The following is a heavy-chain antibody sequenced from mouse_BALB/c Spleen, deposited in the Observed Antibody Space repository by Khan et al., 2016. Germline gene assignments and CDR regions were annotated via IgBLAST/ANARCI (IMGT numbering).Heavy chain of an antibody. CDR3: ARSSRMGGNYLVDY. D-gene: IGHD2-1*01. CDR2: INPSSGYT. J-gene: IGHJ2*01. Sequence: QVQLQQSGAELARPGASVKMSCKATGYTFTIYTMHWVKQRPGQGLEWIGYINPSSGYTNYNQKFKDKATLTADKSSSTAYMQLSSLTSEDSAVYYWARSSRMGGNYLVDYWGQGTTLTVSS. CDR1: GYTFTIYT. V-gene: IGHV1-4*01.